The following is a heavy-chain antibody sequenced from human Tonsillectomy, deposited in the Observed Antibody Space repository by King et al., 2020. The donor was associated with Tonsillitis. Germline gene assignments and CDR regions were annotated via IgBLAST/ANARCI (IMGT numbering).Heavy chain of an antibody. D-gene: IGHD6-19*01. CDR1: GFTFSSYA. Sequence: VQLVESGGGVVQPGRSLRLSCAASGFTFSSYAMHWVRQAPGKGLEWVAVISYDGSNKYYADSVKGRFTISRDNSKNTLYLQMNSLRAEDTAVYYCARDGDCGWYWYSGGDFDYWGQGTLVTVSS. V-gene: IGHV3-30-3*01. J-gene: IGHJ4*02. CDR2: ISYDGSNK. CDR3: ARDGDCGWYWYSGGDFDY.